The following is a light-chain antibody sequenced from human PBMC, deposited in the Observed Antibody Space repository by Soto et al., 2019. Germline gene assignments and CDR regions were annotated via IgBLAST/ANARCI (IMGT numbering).Light chain of an antibody. Sequence: QSVLTQPPSVSGAPGQRVTISCTGSSSNIGAGYDVHWYQQLPGTAPKLLIYGNSNRPSGVPDRFSGSKSGTSASLAITGLQAEDEADYYCQSYDSSLGGPVFGGGTKVTVL. CDR3: QSYDSSLGGPV. J-gene: IGLJ2*01. CDR1: SSNIGAGYD. CDR2: GNS. V-gene: IGLV1-40*01.